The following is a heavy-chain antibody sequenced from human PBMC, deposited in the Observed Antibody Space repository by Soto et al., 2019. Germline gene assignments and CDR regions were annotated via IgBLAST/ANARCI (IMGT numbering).Heavy chain of an antibody. V-gene: IGHV4-31*03. D-gene: IGHD6-19*01. Sequence: SETLSLTCCFARGSSDGFGDYGSWILQHPGKGLEWIGYIYSNGSTNYNPSLKSRVTISVDTSKNQFSLKLSSVTAADTAVYYCALYSRGWYFGTDVWRHGTTVPVSS. CDR3: ALYSRGWYFGTDV. CDR1: RGSSDGFGDY. CDR2: IYSNGST. J-gene: IGHJ6*02.